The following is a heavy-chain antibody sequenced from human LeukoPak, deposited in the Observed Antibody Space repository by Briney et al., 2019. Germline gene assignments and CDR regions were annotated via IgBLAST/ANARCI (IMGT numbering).Heavy chain of an antibody. CDR1: GFTFSSCW. D-gene: IGHD2-8*01. Sequence: GGSLRLSCAASGFTFSSCWMSWVRQAPGKGLEWVANIKQDGSEKYYVDSVKGRFTISRDNAKNSLYLQMNSLRAEDTAVYYCARRNGLSENWFDPWGQGTLVTVSS. CDR3: ARRNGLSENWFDP. J-gene: IGHJ5*02. CDR2: IKQDGSEK. V-gene: IGHV3-7*01.